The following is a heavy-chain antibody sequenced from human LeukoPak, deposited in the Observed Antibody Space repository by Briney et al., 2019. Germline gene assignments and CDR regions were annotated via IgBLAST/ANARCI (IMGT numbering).Heavy chain of an antibody. Sequence: GGSLRLSCAASGFTFSSYGMHWVRQAPGKGLEWVAVISYDGSNKYYADSVKGRFTISRDNSKNTLYLQMNSLRAEDTAVYYCARDGYSSGWYGGAFDYWGQGTLVTVSS. CDR3: ARDGYSSGWYGGAFDY. V-gene: IGHV3-30*03. J-gene: IGHJ4*02. CDR1: GFTFSSYG. D-gene: IGHD6-19*01. CDR2: ISYDGSNK.